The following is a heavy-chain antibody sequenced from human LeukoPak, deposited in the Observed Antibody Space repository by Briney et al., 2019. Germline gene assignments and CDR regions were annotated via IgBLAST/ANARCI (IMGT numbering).Heavy chain of an antibody. CDR3: AKVGLWFGQSYFDY. CDR1: GFTFSSYW. J-gene: IGHJ4*02. D-gene: IGHD3-10*01. V-gene: IGHV3-7*03. CDR2: IKQDGSDK. Sequence: GGSLRLSCAASGFTFSSYWMSWVRQAPGKGLEWVANIKQDGSDKYYVDSVKGRFAISRDNAKNSLYLQMNSLRAEDTAVYYCAKVGLWFGQSYFDYWGQGTPVTVSS.